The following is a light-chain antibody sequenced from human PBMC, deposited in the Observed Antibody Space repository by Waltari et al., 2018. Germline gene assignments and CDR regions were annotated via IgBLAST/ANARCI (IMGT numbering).Light chain of an antibody. CDR1: SSDVGGYNY. J-gene: IGLJ1*01. V-gene: IGLV2-8*01. CDR3: SSYAGSNNYV. Sequence: QSALTQPPSASGSPGQSVTIPCTGTSSDVGGYNYLPWYQQHPGKAPKLMIYEVSKRPSGVPDRFSGSKSGNTASLTVSGLQDEDEADYYCSSYAGSNNYVFGTGTKVTVL. CDR2: EVS.